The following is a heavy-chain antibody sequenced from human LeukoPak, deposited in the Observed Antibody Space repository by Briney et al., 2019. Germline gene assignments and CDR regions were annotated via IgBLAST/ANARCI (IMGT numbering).Heavy chain of an antibody. V-gene: IGHV1-18*01. CDR3: AREGYSYGYVFDY. D-gene: IGHD5-18*01. Sequence: ASVKVSCKAAGYSFTSFHINWVRQAPGQGLEWMGWISAYNGNTNYAQKLQGRVTMTTDTSTSTAYMELRSLRSDDTAVYYCAREGYSYGYVFDYWGQGTLVTVSS. CDR2: ISAYNGNT. J-gene: IGHJ4*02. CDR1: GYSFTSFH.